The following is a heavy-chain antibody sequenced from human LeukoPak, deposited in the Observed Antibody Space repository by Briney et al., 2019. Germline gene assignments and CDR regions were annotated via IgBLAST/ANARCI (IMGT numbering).Heavy chain of an antibody. CDR3: ARYGRYCSSTSCHDAFDI. CDR2: IYHSGST. CDR1: GGSISSSNW. V-gene: IGHV4-4*02. J-gene: IGHJ3*02. D-gene: IGHD2-2*01. Sequence: SGTLSLTCAVSGGSISSSNWWSWVRQPPGKGLEWIGEIYHSGSTNYNPSLKSRVTISVDKSKNQFSLKLSSVTAADTAVYYCARYGRYCSSTSCHDAFDIWGQGTMVTVSS.